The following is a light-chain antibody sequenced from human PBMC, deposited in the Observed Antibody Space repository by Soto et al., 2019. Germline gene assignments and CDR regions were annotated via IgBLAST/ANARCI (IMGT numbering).Light chain of an antibody. CDR2: EVG. J-gene: IGLJ3*02. CDR3: TSYTGSSTLGV. CDR1: SSDVGGYNY. V-gene: IGLV2-14*01. Sequence: QSALTQPASVSGSPGQSITISCTGTSSDVGGYNYVSWYQQHPGKAPKLIIYEVGDRPSGVSSRFSGSKSGNTASLTISGLQAEDEADYYYTSYTGSSTLGVFGGGTKVTVL.